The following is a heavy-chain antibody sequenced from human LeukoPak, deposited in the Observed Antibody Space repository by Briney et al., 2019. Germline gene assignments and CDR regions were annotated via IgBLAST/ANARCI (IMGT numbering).Heavy chain of an antibody. D-gene: IGHD3-22*01. CDR1: GFTFSDYY. Sequence: GGSLRLSCAASGFTFSDYYMGWIRQAPGKGLEWVSYISSSGSTIYYADSVRGRFTISRDNAKNSLYLQMNSLRAEDTAVYYCARVYYYDSRLIDYWGQGTLVTVSS. V-gene: IGHV3-11*01. CDR3: ARVYYYDSRLIDY. J-gene: IGHJ4*02. CDR2: ISSSGSTI.